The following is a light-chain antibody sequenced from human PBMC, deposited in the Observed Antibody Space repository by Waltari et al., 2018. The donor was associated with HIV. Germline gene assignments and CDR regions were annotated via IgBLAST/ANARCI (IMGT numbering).Light chain of an antibody. CDR2: DVN. CDR1: SWDIGPHNY. V-gene: IGLV2-14*03. Sequence: QSALNQPASVSGSPGQSITIPCTGTSWDIGPHNYVSWYQQHPGKAPKLIIFDVNNRPSGISDRFSGSKSANMASLTISGLQAADEADYYCRSYSRTNTWVFGGGTRLTVL. J-gene: IGLJ3*02. CDR3: RSYSRTNTWV.